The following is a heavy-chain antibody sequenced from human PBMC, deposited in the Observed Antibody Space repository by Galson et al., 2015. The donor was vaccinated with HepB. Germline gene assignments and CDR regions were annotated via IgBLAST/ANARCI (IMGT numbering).Heavy chain of an antibody. D-gene: IGHD5-12*01. CDR3: ARDRAPLVAPIQNDAFHF. Sequence: SVKVSCKASGYTFTNYGFTWVRQAPGQGLEWMGWISAYNGNTKYEQKFQGRMTLTTDTSTSTAYMELRGLRSDDTAVYYCARDRAPLVAPIQNDAFHFWGQGTMVTVSS. J-gene: IGHJ3*01. CDR1: GYTFTNYG. CDR2: ISAYNGNT. V-gene: IGHV1-18*04.